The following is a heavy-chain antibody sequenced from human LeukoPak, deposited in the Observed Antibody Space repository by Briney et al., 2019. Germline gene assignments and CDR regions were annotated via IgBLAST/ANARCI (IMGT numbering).Heavy chain of an antibody. CDR3: ARGNYGDYAPGAFDI. J-gene: IGHJ3*02. D-gene: IGHD4-17*01. Sequence: GGSLRLSCAASGFTVSSNYMSWVRQAPGKGLEWVSVIYSGGSTYYADSVKGRFTISRDNSKNTLYLQVNSLRAEDTAVYYCARGNYGDYAPGAFDIWGQGTMVTVSS. V-gene: IGHV3-66*01. CDR2: IYSGGST. CDR1: GFTVSSNY.